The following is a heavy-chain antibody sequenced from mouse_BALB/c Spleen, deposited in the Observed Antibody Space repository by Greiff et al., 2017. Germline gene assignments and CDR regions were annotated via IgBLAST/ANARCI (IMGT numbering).Heavy chain of an antibody. Sequence: QVQLKQSGPGLVAPSQSLSITCTVSGFSLTSSGVHWVRQPPGKGLEWLGVIWAGGSTNYNSALLSRLSISKDNSKSQVFLKMNSLQTDDTAMYYCARDDYDDPCAYWGQGTLVTVSA. J-gene: IGHJ3*01. CDR3: ARDDYDDPCAY. V-gene: IGHV2-9*02. CDR1: GFSLTSSG. CDR2: IWAGGST. D-gene: IGHD2-4*01.